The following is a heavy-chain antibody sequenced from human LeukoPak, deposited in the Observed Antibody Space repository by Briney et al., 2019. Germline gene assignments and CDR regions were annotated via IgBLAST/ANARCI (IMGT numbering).Heavy chain of an antibody. CDR2: ISGSGGST. V-gene: IGHV3-23*01. CDR3: AKDLGPTYDTLDY. J-gene: IGHJ4*02. Sequence: PGGSLRLSCAASGFTFSSYAMSWVRQAPGKGLEWVSAISGSGGSTYYADSVKGRSTISRDNSKNTLYLQMNSLRAEDTAVYYCAKDLGPTYDTLDYWGQGTLVTVSS. CDR1: GFTFSSYA. D-gene: IGHD3-9*01.